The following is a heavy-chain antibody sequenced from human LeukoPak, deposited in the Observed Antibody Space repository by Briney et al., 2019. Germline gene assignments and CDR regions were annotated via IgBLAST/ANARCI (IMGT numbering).Heavy chain of an antibody. CDR2: ISTTSGNI. J-gene: IGHJ6*04. D-gene: IGHD3-10*02. CDR3: AELGITMIGGV. Sequence: GGSLRLSCAASGFTFSSYSMNWVRQAPGKGLEWVAAISTTSGNIYYADSVKGRFTISRDNAKNSLYLQMNSLRAEDTAVYYCAELGITMIGGVWGKGTTVTISS. V-gene: IGHV3-21*01. CDR1: GFTFSSYS.